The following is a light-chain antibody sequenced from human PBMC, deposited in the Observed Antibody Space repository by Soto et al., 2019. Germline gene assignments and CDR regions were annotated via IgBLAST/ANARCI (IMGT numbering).Light chain of an antibody. CDR2: GAS. J-gene: IGKJ4*01. V-gene: IGKV3-15*01. CDR3: QQYNNWPLT. Sequence: EVVMTQSPATLSVSPGERATLSCRASQSVGNNLAWYQQKPGQAPRLLVFGASTRATGIPVSFSGSGSGTEFTLTISSLQSEDFPVYYCQQYNNWPLTFGGGTKVEMK. CDR1: QSVGNN.